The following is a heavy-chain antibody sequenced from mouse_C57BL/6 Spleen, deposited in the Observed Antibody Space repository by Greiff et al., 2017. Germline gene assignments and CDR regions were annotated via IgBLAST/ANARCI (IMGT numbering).Heavy chain of an antibody. V-gene: IGHV5-6*02. Sequence: DVKLVESGGDLVKPGGSLKLSCAASGFTFSSYGMSWVRQTPDKRLEWVATISSGGSYTYYPDSVKGRFTISRDNAKNTLYLQMSSLKSEDTAMYYCARRRDWEGYYFDYWGQGTTLPVSS. J-gene: IGHJ2*01. CDR3: ARRRDWEGYYFDY. CDR2: ISSGGSYT. D-gene: IGHD4-1*01. CDR1: GFTFSSYG.